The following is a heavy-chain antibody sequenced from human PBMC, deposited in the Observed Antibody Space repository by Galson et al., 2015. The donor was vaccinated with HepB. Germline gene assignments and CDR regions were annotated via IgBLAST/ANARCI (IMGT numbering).Heavy chain of an antibody. V-gene: IGHV3-74*01. D-gene: IGHD6-19*01. J-gene: IGHJ4*02. CDR1: GFTFSSYW. CDR2: INSDGTYI. Sequence: SLRLSCAASGFTFSSYWMHWVRQAPGKGLVWVSRINSDGTYITYADSVKGRFTISRDNAKNTLYLQMNSPRAEDTALYYCARTRGAAVGLFDYWGQRALVTVSS. CDR3: ARTRGAAVGLFDY.